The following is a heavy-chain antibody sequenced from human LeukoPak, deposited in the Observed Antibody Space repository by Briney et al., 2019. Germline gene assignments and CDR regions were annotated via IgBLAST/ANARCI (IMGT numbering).Heavy chain of an antibody. V-gene: IGHV4-59*08. J-gene: IGHJ4*02. D-gene: IGHD2-15*01. CDR3: ARRGYCSGASCYSFDF. Sequence: SETLSLTCTVSGGSISSYYWSWIRQPPGKGLEWIGYIYYSGSTNYNPSLKSRVTISVGTSKNQFSLKLSSVTAADTAVYYCARRGYCSGASCYSFDFWGQGTLVTVSS. CDR1: GGSISSYY. CDR2: IYYSGST.